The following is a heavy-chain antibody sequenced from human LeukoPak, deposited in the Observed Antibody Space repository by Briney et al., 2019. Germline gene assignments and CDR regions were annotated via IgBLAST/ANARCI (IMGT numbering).Heavy chain of an antibody. CDR2: IIPIFGTT. CDR1: GGPFRSYV. D-gene: IGHD1-20*01. V-gene: IGHV1-69*13. CDR3: ARSPSGYNWNDGRVY. Sequence: GASVKASCKAAGGPFRSYVISWVRQAPGQGLEWMGRIIPIFGTTNYAQKFQGRATITADESTSTAYMELSSLRSEDTAVYYCARSPSGYNWNDGRVYWGQGTLVTVSS. J-gene: IGHJ4*02.